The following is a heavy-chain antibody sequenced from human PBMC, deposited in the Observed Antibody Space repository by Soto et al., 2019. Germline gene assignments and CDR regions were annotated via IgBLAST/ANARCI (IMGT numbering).Heavy chain of an antibody. CDR3: ASGEYYDYVWGSYRYPGFDY. V-gene: IGHV1-3*01. J-gene: IGHJ4*02. CDR1: GYTFTSYA. Sequence: QVQLVQSGAEVKKPGASVKVSCKASGYTFTSYAMHWVRQAPGQRLEWMGWINAGNGNTKYSQKFQGRVTIIRDTSASTAYMELSSLRSEDTAVYYCASGEYYDYVWGSYRYPGFDYWGQGTLVTVSS. D-gene: IGHD3-16*02. CDR2: INAGNGNT.